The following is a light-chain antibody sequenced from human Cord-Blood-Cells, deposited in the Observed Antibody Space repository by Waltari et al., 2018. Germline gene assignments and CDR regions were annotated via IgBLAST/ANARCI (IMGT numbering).Light chain of an antibody. CDR2: DAA. CDR3: QQRSNWPIT. V-gene: IGKV3-11*01. CDR1: QSVSSY. Sequence: EIVLTQSPATLSLSPGERATLSCRASQSVSSYLAWYQQKPEQAPRLLIYDAANRATCIPASFSGSGSGTDFTLTIISLEPEDFAVYYCQQRSNWPITFGQGTRLEIK. J-gene: IGKJ5*01.